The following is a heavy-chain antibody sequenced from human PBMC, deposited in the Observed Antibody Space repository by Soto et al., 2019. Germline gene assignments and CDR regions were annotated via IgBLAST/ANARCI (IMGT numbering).Heavy chain of an antibody. J-gene: IGHJ6*02. CDR1: GGSISSGGYY. D-gene: IGHD2-15*01. CDR2: IYYSGIT. CDR3: ARADCSGGSCYSVYSSGMDV. V-gene: IGHV4-31*03. Sequence: SETLSLTCTVSGGSISSGGYYWSWIRQHPGKGLEWIGYIYYSGITYYNPSLKSRITISVDTSKNQFSLKLSSVTAADTAVYYCARADCSGGSCYSVYSSGMDVWGQGTTVTVSS.